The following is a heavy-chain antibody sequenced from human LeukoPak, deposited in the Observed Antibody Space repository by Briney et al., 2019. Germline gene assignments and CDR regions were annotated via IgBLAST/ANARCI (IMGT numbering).Heavy chain of an antibody. CDR3: ARVGGKMTFDY. D-gene: IGHD3-10*01. CDR1: GFTFSSYA. CDR2: ISSNWGGT. J-gene: IGHJ4*02. Sequence: PGGSLRLSCGASGFTFSSYAMLWLRQAPGKGLEYVSAISSNWGGTHYANSVKGRFTISRDNFKNTLYLQMGSLRAEDMAVYYCARVGGKMTFDYWGQGTLVTVSS. V-gene: IGHV3-64*01.